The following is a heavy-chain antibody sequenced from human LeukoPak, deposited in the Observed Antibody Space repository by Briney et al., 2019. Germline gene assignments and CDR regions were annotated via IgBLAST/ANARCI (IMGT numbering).Heavy chain of an antibody. V-gene: IGHV3-66*01. J-gene: IGHJ6*03. D-gene: IGHD6-6*01. Sequence: GGSLRLSCAASGFTVSSDYMSWVRQAPGKGLEWVSVIYSGGTTHYADSVKGRFTISRDNSKNTLYLQMNSLRAEDTAVYYCARGLFSSSSSGLINYYYYYMDVWGKGTTVTVSS. CDR2: IYSGGTT. CDR3: ARGLFSSSSSGLINYYYYYMDV. CDR1: GFTVSSDY.